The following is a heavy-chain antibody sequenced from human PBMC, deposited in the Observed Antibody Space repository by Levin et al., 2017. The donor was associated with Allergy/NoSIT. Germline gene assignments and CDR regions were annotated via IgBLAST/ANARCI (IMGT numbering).Heavy chain of an antibody. V-gene: IGHV4-39*01. CDR3: ARPVGATRRDAFDI. CDR1: GGSISSSSYY. CDR2: IYYSGST. D-gene: IGHD1-26*01. J-gene: IGHJ3*02. Sequence: SQTLSLTCTVSGGSISSSSYYWGWIRQPPGKGLEWIGSIYYSGSTYYNPSLKSRVTISVDTSKNQFSLKLSSVTAADTAVYYCARPVGATRRDAFDIWGQGTMVTVSS.